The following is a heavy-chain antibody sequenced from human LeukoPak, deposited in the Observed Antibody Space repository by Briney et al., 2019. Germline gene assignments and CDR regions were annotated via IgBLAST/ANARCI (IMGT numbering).Heavy chain of an antibody. Sequence: PGGSLRLSCAASGFTFSSYAMHWVRQAPGKGLEWVAVISYDGSNKYYADSVKGRFTISRDNSKNTLYLQMNSLRAEDTAVYYCAKHEYCSSTSCHFFDYWGQGTLVTVSS. CDR1: GFTFSSYA. CDR3: AKHEYCSSTSCHFFDY. V-gene: IGHV3-30-3*02. D-gene: IGHD2-2*01. CDR2: ISYDGSNK. J-gene: IGHJ4*02.